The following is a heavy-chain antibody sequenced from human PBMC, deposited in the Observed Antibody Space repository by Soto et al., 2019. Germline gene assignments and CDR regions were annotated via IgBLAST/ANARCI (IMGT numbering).Heavy chain of an antibody. CDR3: ARYYFSSSGHTLYWFDP. D-gene: IGHD6-19*01. CDR2: IYYSGST. CDR1: GGSISSSSYY. V-gene: IGHV4-39*01. Sequence: SDTLSLTCTVSGGSISSSSYYWVLIRQPPGKGLEGIGSIYYSGSTYYNPSLKSRVTISVDTSKNQFSLKLSSVTAADTAVYYCARYYFSSSGHTLYWFDPWGQGTLFTVSS. J-gene: IGHJ5*02.